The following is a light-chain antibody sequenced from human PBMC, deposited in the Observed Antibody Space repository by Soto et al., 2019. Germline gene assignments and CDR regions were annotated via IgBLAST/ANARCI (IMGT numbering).Light chain of an antibody. CDR1: QSISSY. Sequence: DIQITQSPSSLSASVGDRVTITCRASQSISSYLNWYQQKPGRPPKLLIYDASNLETGVPSRFRGSGSGTEFTLTISRLQPDDFSTYYCQQYKSYSWTFGQGTKVDIK. V-gene: IGKV1-5*01. J-gene: IGKJ1*01. CDR2: DAS. CDR3: QQYKSYSWT.